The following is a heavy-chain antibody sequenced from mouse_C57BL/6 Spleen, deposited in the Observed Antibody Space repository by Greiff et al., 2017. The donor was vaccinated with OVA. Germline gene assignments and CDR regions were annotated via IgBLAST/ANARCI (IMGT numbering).Heavy chain of an antibody. J-gene: IGHJ4*01. V-gene: IGHV2-2*01. D-gene: IGHD1-1*01. Sequence: VKLMESGPGLVQPSQSLSITCTVSGFSLTSYGVHWVRQSPGKGLEWLGVIWSGGSTDYNAAFISRLSISKDNSKSQVFFKLNILQADDTAIYYCARNEVVGDAMDYWGQGTSVTVSS. CDR2: IWSGGST. CDR3: ARNEVVGDAMDY. CDR1: GFSLTSYG.